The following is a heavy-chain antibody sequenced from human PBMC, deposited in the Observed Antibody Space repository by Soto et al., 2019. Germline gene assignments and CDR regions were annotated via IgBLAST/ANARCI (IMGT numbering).Heavy chain of an antibody. D-gene: IGHD6-6*01. Sequence: QITLKESGHTLVKPTQMLTLTCTFSGFSLSTRGVGVGWIRQPPGAALEWLPLIYWDDDKRYSPSLRSRLTLSKDTSKHQVVLTMTNMEPVDTCTYYCAHTYSSSPDDGFDVWGQGTRVAVSS. CDR3: AHTYSSSPDDGFDV. V-gene: IGHV2-5*02. CDR1: GFSLSTRGVG. CDR2: IYWDDDK. J-gene: IGHJ3*01.